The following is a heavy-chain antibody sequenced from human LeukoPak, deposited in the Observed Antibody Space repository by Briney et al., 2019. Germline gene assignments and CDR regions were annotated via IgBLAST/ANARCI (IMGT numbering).Heavy chain of an antibody. CDR1: GGTFSSYA. CDR2: IIPIFGTA. CDR3: ARAVGSSCEHTDY. D-gene: IGHD6-13*01. V-gene: IGHV1-69*06. Sequence: SVKVSFKASGGTFSSYAISWVRQAPGQGLEWMGGIIPIFGTANYAQKFQGRVTITADKSTSTAYMELSSLRSEDTAVYYCARAVGSSCEHTDYWGQGTLVTVSS. J-gene: IGHJ4*02.